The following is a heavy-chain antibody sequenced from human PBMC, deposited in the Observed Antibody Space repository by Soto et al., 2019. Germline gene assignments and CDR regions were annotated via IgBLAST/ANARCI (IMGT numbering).Heavy chain of an antibody. J-gene: IGHJ6*02. D-gene: IGHD3-22*01. CDR3: ARAYYYVSSGYYHYYYYGMDV. V-gene: IGHV4-30-4*01. CDR1: GGSISSGDYY. CDR2: IYYSGST. Sequence: SETLSLTCTVSGGSISSGDYYWSWIRQPPGKGLEWIGYIYYSGSTYYNPSLKSRVTISVDTSKNQFSLKLSSVTAADTAVYYCARAYYYVSSGYYHYYYYGMDVWGQGTTVTVSS.